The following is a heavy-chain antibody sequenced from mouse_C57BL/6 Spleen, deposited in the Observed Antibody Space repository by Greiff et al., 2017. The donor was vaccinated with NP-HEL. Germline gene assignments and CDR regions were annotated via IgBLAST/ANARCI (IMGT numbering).Heavy chain of an antibody. V-gene: IGHV5-4*01. CDR1: GFTFSSYA. CDR3: ARDRGTYYSKYGGFAY. Sequence: EVMLVESGGGLVKPGGSLKLSCAASGFTFSSYAMSWVRQTPEKRLEWVATISDGGSYTYYPDNVKGRFTISRAKAKNNLYLQMSHLKSEDTAMYYCARDRGTYYSKYGGFAYWGQGTLVTVSA. D-gene: IGHD2-5*01. CDR2: ISDGGSYT. J-gene: IGHJ3*01.